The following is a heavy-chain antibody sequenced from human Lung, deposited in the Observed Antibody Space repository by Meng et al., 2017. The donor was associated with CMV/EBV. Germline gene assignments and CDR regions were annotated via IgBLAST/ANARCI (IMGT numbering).Heavy chain of an antibody. D-gene: IGHD1-1*01. Sequence: GGSXRLSCAASGFAFRSFTMHWVRQAPGKGLEWVAVLSYDGRIEFYAESVKGRFTISRDNSKNTLFLQMNSLRREDTAVYYCARDLLEGRYWGQGTLVTVSS. J-gene: IGHJ4*02. V-gene: IGHV3-30*04. CDR1: GFAFRSFT. CDR2: LSYDGRIE. CDR3: ARDLLEGRY.